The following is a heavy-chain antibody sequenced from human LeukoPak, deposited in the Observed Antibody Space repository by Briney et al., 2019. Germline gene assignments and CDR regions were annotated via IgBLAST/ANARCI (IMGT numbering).Heavy chain of an antibody. CDR2: INPSAGST. J-gene: IGHJ6*02. D-gene: IGHD4-17*01. CDR1: GHTFTTYS. Sequence: ASVKVSCKASGHTFTTYSIHWVRQAPGQGLEWMGIINPSAGSTNYAQEFQGRVTMTRDTSTNTVYMELSSLRSEDTAVYYCARRPGTATRLDSYYYGMDVWGQGTTVTVSS. CDR3: ARRPGTATRLDSYYYGMDV. V-gene: IGHV1-46*01.